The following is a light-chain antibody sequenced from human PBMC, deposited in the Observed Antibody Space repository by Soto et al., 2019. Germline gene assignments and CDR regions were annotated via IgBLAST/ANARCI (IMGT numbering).Light chain of an antibody. Sequence: QSALTQPASVSGSPGQSITISCTGTSSDIGAYNYVSWYQQHPGKAPKVIIFEVSNRPSGVSNRFSGSKSGNTASLTISGLQPADEADYHCSSYTGGNTYWIFGGGTKVTVL. CDR2: EVS. CDR1: SSDIGAYNY. J-gene: IGLJ3*02. CDR3: SSYTGGNTYWI. V-gene: IGLV2-14*01.